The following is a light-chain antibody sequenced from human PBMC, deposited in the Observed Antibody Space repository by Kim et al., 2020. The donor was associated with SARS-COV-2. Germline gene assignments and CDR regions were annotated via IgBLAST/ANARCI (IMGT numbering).Light chain of an antibody. Sequence: SAAVGDRVTITCRASQSISSWLAWYQQKQGKAPKILIYDASSLESGVPSRFSGSGSGTEFTLTISSLQPDDFATYYCQQYNSYLYTFGQGTKLEI. CDR1: QSISSW. CDR2: DAS. J-gene: IGKJ2*01. V-gene: IGKV1-5*01. CDR3: QQYNSYLYT.